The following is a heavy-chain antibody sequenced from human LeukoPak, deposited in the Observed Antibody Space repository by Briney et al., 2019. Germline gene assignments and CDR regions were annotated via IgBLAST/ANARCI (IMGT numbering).Heavy chain of an antibody. Sequence: ASAKVSCKTSGYTFTSYHINWVRQATGQGLEWMGWMNPYSGDRGYAQKFQGRVSITSDTSISTAYMELSSLRSEDTAVYFCARTTSLTASGYDYWGQGTLVTVSS. V-gene: IGHV1-8*03. D-gene: IGHD4-17*01. CDR1: GYTFTSYH. CDR2: MNPYSGDR. CDR3: ARTTSLTASGYDY. J-gene: IGHJ4*02.